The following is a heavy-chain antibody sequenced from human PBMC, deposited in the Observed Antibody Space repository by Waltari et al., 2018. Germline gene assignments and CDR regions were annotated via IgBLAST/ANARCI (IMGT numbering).Heavy chain of an antibody. CDR2: IIPIFGTA. D-gene: IGHD3-10*01. Sequence: QVQLVQSGAEVKKPGSSVKVPCKAAGGTFSSYAISRVRQAPGQGLAWMGRIIPIFGTANYAQKFQGRVTITADKSTSTAYMELSSLRSEDTAVYYCARSITMVQGVIYYYYGMDVWGQGTTVTVSS. V-gene: IGHV1-69*08. J-gene: IGHJ6*02. CDR3: ARSITMVQGVIYYYYGMDV. CDR1: GGTFSSYA.